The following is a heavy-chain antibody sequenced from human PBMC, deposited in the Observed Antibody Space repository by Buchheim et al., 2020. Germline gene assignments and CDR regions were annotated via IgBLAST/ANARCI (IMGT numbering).Heavy chain of an antibody. J-gene: IGHJ4*02. CDR2: IRFDGSNK. V-gene: IGHV3-33*01. CDR1: GLTFSSYG. Sequence: QVQLVESGGGVVQPGRSLRLSCAASGLTFSSYGMHWVRQAPGKGLEWVAVIRFDGSNKNYADSVKGRFTIPRDNSKNTLYLQMNSLRAEDTAVYYFARGDPFDYWGQGTL. CDR3: ARGDPFDY.